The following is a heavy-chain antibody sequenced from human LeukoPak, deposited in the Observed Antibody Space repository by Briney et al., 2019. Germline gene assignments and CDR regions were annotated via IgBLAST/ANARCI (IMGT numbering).Heavy chain of an antibody. D-gene: IGHD1-26*01. Sequence: GASVKDSCKTSGYTFTSYAISWVLQAPGQGLEWMGWISGYNGHTYSAQKFQGRLTMTTDTSTSTADMELRGLTSDDTAVFYCARGFSANYYDYWGQGTLVTVSS. CDR1: GYTFTSYA. CDR2: ISGYNGHT. J-gene: IGHJ4*02. V-gene: IGHV1-18*01. CDR3: ARGFSANYYDY.